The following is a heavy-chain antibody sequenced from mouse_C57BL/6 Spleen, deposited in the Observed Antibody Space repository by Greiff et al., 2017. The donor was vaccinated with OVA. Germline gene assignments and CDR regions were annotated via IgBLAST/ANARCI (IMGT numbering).Heavy chain of an antibody. V-gene: IGHV1-61*01. Sequence: QVQLQQPGAELVRPGSSVKLSCKASGYTFTSYWMDWVKQRPGQGLEWIGNIYPSDSETHYNQKFKDKATLTVDKSSSTAYMQLSSLTSEDTAVYYCARRDGSSPFDYWGQGTTLTVSS. J-gene: IGHJ2*01. CDR1: GYTFTSYW. CDR2: IYPSDSET. CDR3: ARRDGSSPFDY. D-gene: IGHD1-1*01.